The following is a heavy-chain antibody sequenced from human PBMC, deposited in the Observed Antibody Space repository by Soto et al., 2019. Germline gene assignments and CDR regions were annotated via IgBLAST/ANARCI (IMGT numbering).Heavy chain of an antibody. V-gene: IGHV4-30-4*01. CDR1: GGSISSADYY. J-gene: IGHJ6*02. D-gene: IGHD2-15*01. CDR2: IHYSGTT. Sequence: PSETLSLTCTVSGGSISSADYYWSWIRQSPGKGLEWIGNIHYSGTTNFNASLRSRVAMSVDTSKSQFSLKLNSVTAADTAVYYCARVDGRGGRWYYGMDVWGQGTTVTVSS. CDR3: ARVDGRGGRWYYGMDV.